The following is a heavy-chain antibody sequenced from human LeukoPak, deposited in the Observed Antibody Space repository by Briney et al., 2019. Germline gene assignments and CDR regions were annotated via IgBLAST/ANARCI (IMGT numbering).Heavy chain of an antibody. Sequence: SETLSLTCTVSGGSISSYYWSWIRQPPGKGLEWIGYIYYSGSTNYNPSLKSRVTISVDTSKNQFSLKLSSVTAADTAVYYCARDARRYYFDYWGQGTLVTVSS. CDR3: ARDARRYYFDY. CDR1: GGSISSYY. CDR2: IYYSGST. J-gene: IGHJ4*02. V-gene: IGHV4-59*12.